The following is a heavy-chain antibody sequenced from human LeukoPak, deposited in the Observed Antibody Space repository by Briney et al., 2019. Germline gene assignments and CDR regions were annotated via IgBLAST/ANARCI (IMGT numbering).Heavy chain of an antibody. Sequence: SVKVSCKASGGTFSSYAISWVRQAPGQGLEWMGGIIPIFGTANYAQKFQGRVTITADESTSTAYMELSSLRSGDTAVYYCARARALFYCSSTSCYGFDPWGQGTLVTVSS. CDR1: GGTFSSYA. V-gene: IGHV1-69*13. CDR2: IIPIFGTA. D-gene: IGHD2-2*01. CDR3: ARARALFYCSSTSCYGFDP. J-gene: IGHJ5*02.